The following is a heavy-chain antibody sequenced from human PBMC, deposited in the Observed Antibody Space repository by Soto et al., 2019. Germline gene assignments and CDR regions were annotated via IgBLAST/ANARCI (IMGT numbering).Heavy chain of an antibody. CDR2: IYYSGST. V-gene: IGHV4-61*08. J-gene: IGHJ6*02. CDR3: ARSPNYYYYGFDV. D-gene: IGHD3-10*01. Sequence: SETLSLTXTVSGGSVSSGAFFWSWLRQSPGKRPEWIAYIYYSGSTNYNPSLKSRATISVDTSKSQFSLTLTSVTAADAAPYYCARSPNYYYYGFDVWGQGTTVTVSS. CDR1: GGSVSSGAFF.